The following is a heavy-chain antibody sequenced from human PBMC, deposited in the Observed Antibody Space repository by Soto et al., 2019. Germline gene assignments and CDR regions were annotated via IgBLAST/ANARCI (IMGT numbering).Heavy chain of an antibody. CDR3: ALLSMVRGVIGWFDH. V-gene: IGHV2-5*02. J-gene: IGHJ5*02. CDR2: IYCDDDK. D-gene: IGHD3-10*01. Sequence: QITLKESGPTLVKPTQTLTLTCTFSGFSLSTSGVGVGWIRQPPGKALEWLALIYCDDDKRYSPSLKSRLTITMDSSKNQVVLTMTNMDPVDRSTYYCALLSMVRGVIGWFDHCGQGNLVTV. CDR1: GFSLSTSGVG.